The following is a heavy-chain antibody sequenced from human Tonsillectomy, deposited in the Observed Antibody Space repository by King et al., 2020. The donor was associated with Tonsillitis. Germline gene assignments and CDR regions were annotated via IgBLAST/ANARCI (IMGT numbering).Heavy chain of an antibody. Sequence: VQLPQWGAGLLKPSETLSLTCAVHGGSLSGYYWSWIRQPPGKGLEWIGEINHSGSTNYNPSLKSRVALSVDTSKNQFSLKLTSVTAADTAVYYCARGVRRYCSGGSCYVPLDYWGQGTLVTVSS. CDR2: INHSGST. CDR3: ARGVRRYCSGGSCYVPLDY. CDR1: GGSLSGYY. D-gene: IGHD2-15*01. J-gene: IGHJ4*02. V-gene: IGHV4-34*01.